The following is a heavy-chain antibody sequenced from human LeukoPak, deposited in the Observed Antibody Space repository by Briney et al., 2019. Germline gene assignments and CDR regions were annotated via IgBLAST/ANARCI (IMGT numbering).Heavy chain of an antibody. V-gene: IGHV4-34*01. CDR1: GGSFSGYY. J-gene: IGHJ4*02. CDR2: INHSGST. CDR3: ARTWGYYDSSGYPH. Sequence: SETLSLTCAVYGGSFSGYYWSWIRQPPGKGLEWIGEINHSGSTNYNPSLKSRVTISVDTSKNQFSLKLSSVTAADTAVYYSARTWGYYDSSGYPHWGQGTLVTVSS. D-gene: IGHD3-22*01.